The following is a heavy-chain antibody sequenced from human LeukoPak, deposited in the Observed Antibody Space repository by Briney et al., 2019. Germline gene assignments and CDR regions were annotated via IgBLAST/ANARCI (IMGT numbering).Heavy chain of an antibody. CDR2: ISSSGSGGNT. V-gene: IGHV3-23*01. J-gene: IGHJ4*02. D-gene: IGHD3-3*01. CDR3: AVDYDYWSAYLSGIRMTPKR. Sequence: GGSLRLSCVASGVTLSNYAMSWARQAPGKGLEWVSGISSSGSGGNTYYADSVKGRFTISRDSSRNTLFLHMNTLRAEDTAVYYCAVDYDYWSAYLSGIRMTPKRGGQGTLVTVSS. CDR1: GVTLSNYA.